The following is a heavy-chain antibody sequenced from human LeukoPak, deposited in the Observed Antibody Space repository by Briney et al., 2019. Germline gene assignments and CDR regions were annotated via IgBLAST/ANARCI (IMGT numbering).Heavy chain of an antibody. CDR3: ARLPSDLGYFDY. Sequence: SETLSLTCTVSGGSISSYYWSWIRQSPGKGLEWIGYIYYSGSTKYNPSLKSRVIISVDTSKKQFSLKLSSVNAADTAVYYCARLPSDLGYFDYWGQGTLVTVSS. J-gene: IGHJ4*02. CDR1: GGSISSYY. D-gene: IGHD3-3*01. V-gene: IGHV4-59*08. CDR2: IYYSGST.